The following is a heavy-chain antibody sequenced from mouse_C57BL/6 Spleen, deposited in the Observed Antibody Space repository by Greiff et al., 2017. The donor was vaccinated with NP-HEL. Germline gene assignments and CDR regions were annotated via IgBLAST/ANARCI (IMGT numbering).Heavy chain of an antibody. D-gene: IGHD1-1*01. V-gene: IGHV1-50*01. Sequence: QVQLQQPGAELVKPGASVKLSCKASGYTFTSYWMQWVKQRPGQGLEWIGEIDPSDSYTNYNQKFKGKATLTVDTSSSTAYMPLSSLTSEDSAVYYGARYYGSREYWYFDVWGTGTTVTVSS. CDR3: ARYYGSREYWYFDV. J-gene: IGHJ1*03. CDR1: GYTFTSYW. CDR2: IDPSDSYT.